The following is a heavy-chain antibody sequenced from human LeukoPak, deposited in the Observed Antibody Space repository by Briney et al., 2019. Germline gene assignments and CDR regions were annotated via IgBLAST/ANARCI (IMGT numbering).Heavy chain of an antibody. CDR3: ARDRVVAATLYYYGMDV. Sequence: SETLSLTCTVSGGSVSSGSYFWSWIRQPPGKGLEWIGYIYYGGSTNYNPSLKSRVTISVDTSKNQFSLKLSSVTAADTAVYYCARDRVVAATLYYYGMDVWGQGTTVTVSS. CDR1: GGSVSSGSYF. D-gene: IGHD2-15*01. V-gene: IGHV4-61*01. J-gene: IGHJ6*02. CDR2: IYYGGST.